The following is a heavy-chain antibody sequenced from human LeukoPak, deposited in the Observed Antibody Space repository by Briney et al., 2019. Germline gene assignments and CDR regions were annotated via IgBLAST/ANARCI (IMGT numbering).Heavy chain of an antibody. CDR2: IIPILGIA. V-gene: IGHV1-69*04. J-gene: IGHJ6*02. D-gene: IGHD3-10*01. CDR1: GGTFSSYA. CDR3: ARGGNYGSGSYCGMDV. Sequence: ASVKVSCKASGGTFSSYAISWVRQAPGQGLEWMGRIIPILGIANYAQKFQGRVTITADKSTSTAYMELSSLRSEDTAVYYCARGGNYGSGSYCGMDVWGQGTTVTVSS.